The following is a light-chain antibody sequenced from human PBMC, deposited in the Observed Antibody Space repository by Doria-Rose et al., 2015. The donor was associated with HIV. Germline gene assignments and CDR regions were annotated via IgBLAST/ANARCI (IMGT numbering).Light chain of an antibody. CDR1: QTVSTY. J-gene: IGKJ1*01. CDR2: AAS. CDR3: QQTYSSPPWT. Sequence: DIRMTQSPSSLSASIGDRVTITCRASQTVSTYLNWFQQEPGKAPKLLIYAASRLQSGVPSRFSGSGSGTDLTLTISGLQPGDFATYYCQQTYSSPPWTFGQGTKAEMK. V-gene: IGKV1-39*01.